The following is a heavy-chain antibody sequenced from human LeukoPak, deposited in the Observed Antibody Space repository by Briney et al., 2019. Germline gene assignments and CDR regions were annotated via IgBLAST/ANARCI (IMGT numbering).Heavy chain of an antibody. CDR1: GFIHSNAW. J-gene: IGHJ4*02. CDR3: TRDRSYGC. CDR2: SKSKTGGGTT. Sequence: GGSLRLSCAASGFIHSNAWMRWVRQARAKGLEWVGRSKSKTGGGTTDYAAPVRRRFTIPRHDSNQTLYAKLNILKTGDHALFYGTRDRSYGCWGLGTLVTVSS. V-gene: IGHV3-15*01. D-gene: IGHD3-10*01.